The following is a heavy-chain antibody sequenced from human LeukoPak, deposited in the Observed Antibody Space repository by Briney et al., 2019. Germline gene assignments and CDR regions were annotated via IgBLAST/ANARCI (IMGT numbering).Heavy chain of an antibody. J-gene: IGHJ4*02. CDR3: ARDRRRYYDTSGYCLDY. Sequence: PGGSLRLSCAASGFTFSSYATHWVRQAPGKGLEWVAVISYDGSNKYYADSVKGRFTISRDNSKNTLSLQMNSLRAEDTAVYHCARDRRRYYDTSGYCLDYWGQGTLVTVSS. CDR1: GFTFSSYA. D-gene: IGHD3-22*01. CDR2: ISYDGSNK. V-gene: IGHV3-30-3*01.